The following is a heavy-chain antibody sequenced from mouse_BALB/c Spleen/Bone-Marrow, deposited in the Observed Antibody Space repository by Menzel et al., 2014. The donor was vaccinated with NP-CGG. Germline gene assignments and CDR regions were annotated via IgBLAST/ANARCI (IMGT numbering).Heavy chain of an antibody. CDR2: ISGGGSYT. J-gene: IGHJ3*01. V-gene: IGHV5-9-2*01. CDR3: ARHAYYDQTEVSFVY. CDR1: GFTFNSYG. D-gene: IGHD2-4*01. Sequence: EVKGVESGGGLVKSGGSLKLSCAASGFTFNSYGMSWVRQTPEKRLEWVATISGGGSYTFYPDSVKGRFTISRDNAKNNLYLQLSSLRSEDTALYYCARHAYYDQTEVSFVYWGQGTLVTVSA.